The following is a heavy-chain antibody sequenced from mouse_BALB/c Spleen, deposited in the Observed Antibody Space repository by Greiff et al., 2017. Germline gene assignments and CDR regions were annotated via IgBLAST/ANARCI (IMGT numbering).Heavy chain of an antibody. CDR1: GYSITSGYY. D-gene: IGHD2-1*01. J-gene: IGHJ4*01. CDR2: ISYDGSN. CDR3: ARDPLYSYAMDY. V-gene: IGHV3-6*02. Sequence: EVKLMESGPGLVKPSQSLSLTCSVTGYSITSGYYWNWIRQFPGNKLEWMGYISYDGSNNYNPSLKNRISITRDTSKNQFFLKLNSVTTEDTATYYCARDPLYSYAMDYWGQGTSVTVSS.